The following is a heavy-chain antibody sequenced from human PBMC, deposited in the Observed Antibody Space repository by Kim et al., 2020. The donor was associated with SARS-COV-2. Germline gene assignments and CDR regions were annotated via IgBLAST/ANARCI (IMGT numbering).Heavy chain of an antibody. Sequence: STNYNPSLRSRVTISVDTSKNQFSLKLSSVTAADTAVYYCARESGYGDLDYWGQGTLVTVSS. V-gene: IGHV4-34*01. CDR3: ARESGYGDLDY. J-gene: IGHJ4*02. CDR2: ST. D-gene: IGHD4-17*01.